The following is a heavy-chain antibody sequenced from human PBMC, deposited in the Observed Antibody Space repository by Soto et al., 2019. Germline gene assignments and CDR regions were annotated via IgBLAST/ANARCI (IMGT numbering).Heavy chain of an antibody. V-gene: IGHV3-53*01. CDR1: RFTVSGNY. D-gene: IGHD3-22*01. Sequence: GGSLRLSCAASRFTVSGNYMSWVRQAPGKGLEWVAFIYGGGDTYYADSVKGRFTISTDNSKKTLYLQMNSLRAEDTAVYYCARRDYDYESSGYYPLFDYWGQGIQVTVSS. J-gene: IGHJ4*02. CDR2: IYGGGDT. CDR3: ARRDYDYESSGYYPLFDY.